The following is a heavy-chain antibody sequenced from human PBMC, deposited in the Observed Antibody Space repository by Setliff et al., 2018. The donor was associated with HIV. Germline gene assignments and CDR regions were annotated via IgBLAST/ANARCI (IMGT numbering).Heavy chain of an antibody. V-gene: IGHV3-30*04. Sequence: PGGSLRLSCVASGFTFSSYSMHWVRQAPGKGLDWVAVISYDGSDKNYADYVKGRFTISRDNSKNTIFLQMNSLRPEDTAVYYCARDGLLSGYDSGYYGYYFYMDVWGKGTTVTVSS. D-gene: IGHD5-12*01. J-gene: IGHJ6*03. CDR2: ISYDGSDK. CDR3: ARDGLLSGYDSGYYGYYFYMDV. CDR1: GFTFSSYS.